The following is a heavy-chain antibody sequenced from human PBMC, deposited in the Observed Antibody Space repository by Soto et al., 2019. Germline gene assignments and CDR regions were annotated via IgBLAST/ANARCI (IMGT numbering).Heavy chain of an antibody. Sequence: ASVKVSCKASGYTFTSYGISWVRQAPGQGLEWMGWISAYNGNTNYAQKLKGRVTMTTDTSTRTAYMELRSLRSDDTAVYYCAGDLAVAGRPVDYWGQGTLVTVSS. CDR3: AGDLAVAGRPVDY. CDR1: GYTFTSYG. J-gene: IGHJ4*02. V-gene: IGHV1-18*01. D-gene: IGHD6-19*01. CDR2: ISAYNGNT.